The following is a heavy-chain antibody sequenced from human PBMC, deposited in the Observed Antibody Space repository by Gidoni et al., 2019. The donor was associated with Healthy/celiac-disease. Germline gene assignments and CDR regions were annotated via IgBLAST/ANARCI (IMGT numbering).Heavy chain of an antibody. J-gene: IGHJ5*02. CDR3: ARHIITMVRGDRWFDP. Sequence: QLQLQESGPGLVKPSETLSLTCTVSGGSISSSSYYWGWIRQPPGKGLEWIGSIYYSGSTYYHPSLKSRVTISVDTSKNQFSLKLSSVTAADTAVYYCARHIITMVRGDRWFDPWGQGTLVTVSS. CDR1: GGSISSSSYY. V-gene: IGHV4-39*01. CDR2: IYYSGST. D-gene: IGHD3-10*01.